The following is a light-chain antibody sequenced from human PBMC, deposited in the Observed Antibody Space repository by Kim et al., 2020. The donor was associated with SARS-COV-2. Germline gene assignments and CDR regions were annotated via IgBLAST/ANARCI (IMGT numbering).Light chain of an antibody. J-gene: IGKJ4*01. CDR2: GAS. CDR3: QQYNNWLQLT. V-gene: IGKV3-15*01. Sequence: SPGERATPSCRASQSVRSNVAWYQQKPGQAPRLIIYGASTRATGIPARFSGSGSGTEFTLTISSLQSEDFAVYFCQQYNNWLQLTFGGGTKVDIK. CDR1: QSVRSN.